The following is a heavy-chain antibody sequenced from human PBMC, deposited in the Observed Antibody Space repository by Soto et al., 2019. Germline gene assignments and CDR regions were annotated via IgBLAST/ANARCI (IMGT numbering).Heavy chain of an antibody. CDR3: ARDLGIAVAGLDFDV. CDR2: ISAYNGNT. CDR1: GYTFTSYG. V-gene: IGHV1-18*01. Sequence: ASVKVSCKASGYTFTSYGISWVRQAPGQGLEWMGWISAYNGNTNYAQKVQGRVTMTTDTSTSTAYMELRSLRSDDTALYYCARDLGIAVAGLDFDVWGQGTPVTVSS. D-gene: IGHD6-19*01. J-gene: IGHJ4*02.